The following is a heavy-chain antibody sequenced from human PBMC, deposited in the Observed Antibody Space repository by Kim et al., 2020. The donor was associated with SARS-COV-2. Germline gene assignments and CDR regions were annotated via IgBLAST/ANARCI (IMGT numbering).Heavy chain of an antibody. V-gene: IGHV4-34*01. CDR1: GGSFSGYY. CDR2: INHSGST. D-gene: IGHD2-15*01. J-gene: IGHJ3*02. Sequence: SETLSLTCAVYGGSFSGYYWSWIRQPPGKGLEWIGEINHSGSTNYNPSLKSRVTISVDTSKNQFSLKLSSVTAADTAVYYCARGGIVVVGSTVHAFDIWGQGTMVTVSS. CDR3: ARGGIVVVGSTVHAFDI.